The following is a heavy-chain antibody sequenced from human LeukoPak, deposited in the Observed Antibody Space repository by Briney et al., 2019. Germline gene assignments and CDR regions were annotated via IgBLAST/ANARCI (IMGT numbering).Heavy chain of an antibody. CDR1: GGTFSSYA. Sequence: SVKVSCKASGGTFSSYAISWVRQAPGQGLEWMGGIIPIFGTANYAQKFQGRVTITTDESTSTAYMELSSLRSEDTAVYYCARAAPSSWYREDAFDIWGQGTMVTVSS. CDR3: ARAAPSSWYREDAFDI. D-gene: IGHD6-13*01. CDR2: IIPIFGTA. V-gene: IGHV1-69*05. J-gene: IGHJ3*02.